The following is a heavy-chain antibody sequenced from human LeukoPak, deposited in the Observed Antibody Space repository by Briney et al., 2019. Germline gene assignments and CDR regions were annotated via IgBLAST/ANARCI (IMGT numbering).Heavy chain of an antibody. CDR2: IYPGDSDT. V-gene: IGHV5-51*01. Sequence: HGESLKISCKGSGYKFANFWIGWVRQMPGKGLEWMGIIYPGDSDTRYSPSFQGQVTISADRSISTAYLQWSSLKASDTAMYYCARLWGNSAWFDYWGQGTLVTVSS. D-gene: IGHD6-19*01. CDR1: GYKFANFW. CDR3: ARLWGNSAWFDY. J-gene: IGHJ4*02.